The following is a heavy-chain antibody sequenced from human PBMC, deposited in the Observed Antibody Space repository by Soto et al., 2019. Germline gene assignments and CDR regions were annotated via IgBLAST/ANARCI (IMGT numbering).Heavy chain of an antibody. CDR1: GFTFSTYT. J-gene: IGHJ4*02. CDR3: ARDTLAGGLDPMDY. CDR2: ISSSSDFI. D-gene: IGHD4-17*01. Sequence: PGGSLRLSCAASGFTFSTYTMNWVRQAPGKGLEWVSSISSSSDFIYYADSLKGRFTISRDNAENSLYLQMNSLRAEDTAVYYCARDTLAGGLDPMDYWGQGTLVTVSS. V-gene: IGHV3-21*01.